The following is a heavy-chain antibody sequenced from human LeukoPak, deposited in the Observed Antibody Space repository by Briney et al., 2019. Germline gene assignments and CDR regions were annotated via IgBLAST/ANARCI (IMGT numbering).Heavy chain of an antibody. CDR2: MWSDRDDQ. J-gene: IGHJ5*02. CDR3: ARGVGNGYSGYGFRWYDL. CDR1: GFTFSNYGYG. V-gene: IGHV3-33*01. Sequence: GGSLRLSCAASGFTFSNYGYGMHWVRQAPGKGLEWVAVMWSDRDDQYYADSVKGRFTISRDNSKNTLNLQMNSLRVEDTALYYCARGVGNGYSGYGFRWYDLWGQGTLVTVSS. D-gene: IGHD5-12*01.